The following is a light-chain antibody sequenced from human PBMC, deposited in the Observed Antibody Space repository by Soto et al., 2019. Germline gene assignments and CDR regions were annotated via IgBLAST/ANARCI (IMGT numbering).Light chain of an antibody. CDR3: ATWDDSRTGV. J-gene: IGLJ1*01. Sequence: QSVLTQPPSGSGTPGQRITISCSGTTSNIESHTVNWYQQVPGTAPKLLINTNNQRPSGVPDRFPGSKSGASASLAINGLQSEDEATYYCATWDDSRTGVFGTGTKVTVL. CDR1: TSNIESHT. V-gene: IGLV1-44*01. CDR2: TNN.